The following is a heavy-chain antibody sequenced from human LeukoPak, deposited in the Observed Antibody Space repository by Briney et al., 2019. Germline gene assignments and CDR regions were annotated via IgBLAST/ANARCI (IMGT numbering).Heavy chain of an antibody. J-gene: IGHJ6*02. Sequence: ASVKVSCKASGYTFTSYYMHWVRQAPAQGLEWMGLINPSGGSTSYAQKFQGRVTMTRDTSTSTVYMELSSLRSEDTAVYYCARAKRFLEWFGRRCGMDVWGQGTTVTVSS. V-gene: IGHV1-46*01. CDR2: INPSGGST. CDR1: GYTFTSYY. D-gene: IGHD3-3*01. CDR3: ARAKRFLEWFGRRCGMDV.